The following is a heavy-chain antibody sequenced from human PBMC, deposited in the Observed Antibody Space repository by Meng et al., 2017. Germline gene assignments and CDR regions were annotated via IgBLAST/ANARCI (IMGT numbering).Heavy chain of an antibody. V-gene: IGHV3-73*01. Sequence: GVLKISCAASGFIFSGSDIHWVRQAPGKGLEWVGRITTKANNYATAYAASVKGSFSISRDDSKITSYLQMNSLRSEDTALYYCTVYTSGHIWGRGTVVTVSS. J-gene: IGHJ3*02. CDR2: ITTKANNYAT. CDR1: GFIFSGSD. D-gene: IGHD6-19*01. CDR3: TVYTSGHI.